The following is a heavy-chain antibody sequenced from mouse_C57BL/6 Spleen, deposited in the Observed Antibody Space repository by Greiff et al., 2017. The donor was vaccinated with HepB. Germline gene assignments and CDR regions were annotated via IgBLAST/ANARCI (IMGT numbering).Heavy chain of an antibody. CDR2: ISYDGSN. CDR1: GYSITSGYY. Sequence: VQLQQSGPGLVKPSQSLSLTCSVTGYSITSGYYWNWIRQFPGNKLEWMGYISYDGSNNYNPSLKNRISITRDTSKNQFFLKLNSVTTEDTATYYCARDRVLGYFDYWGQGTTLTVSS. J-gene: IGHJ2*01. V-gene: IGHV3-6*01. CDR3: ARDRVLGYFDY.